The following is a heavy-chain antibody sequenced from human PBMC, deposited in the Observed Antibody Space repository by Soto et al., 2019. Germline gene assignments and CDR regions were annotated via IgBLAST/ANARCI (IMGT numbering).Heavy chain of an antibody. D-gene: IGHD4-17*01. CDR1: GYTFTSYG. Sequence: ASVKVSCKTSGYTFTSYGVSWVRQARGQRLEWMGWISAYNGNTNYAQKFQERVTITRDMSTSTAYMELSSLRSEDTAVYYCAAKRAYGDYAFGYWGQGTLVTVSS. V-gene: IGHV1-18*01. J-gene: IGHJ4*02. CDR3: AAKRAYGDYAFGY. CDR2: ISAYNGNT.